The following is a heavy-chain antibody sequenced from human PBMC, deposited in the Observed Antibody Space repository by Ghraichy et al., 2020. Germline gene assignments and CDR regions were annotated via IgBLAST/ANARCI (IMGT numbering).Heavy chain of an antibody. Sequence: SETLSLTCAVYGGSFSGYYWSWIRQPPGKGLEWIGEIIHSGSTNYNPSPKSRVTISVDTSKKQFSLKLSSVTAADTAVYYCARGFFGGDLYYGMDVWGQGITVTVSS. CDR2: IIHSGST. D-gene: IGHD3-16*01. CDR1: GGSFSGYY. V-gene: IGHV4-34*01. J-gene: IGHJ6*02. CDR3: ARGFFGGDLYYGMDV.